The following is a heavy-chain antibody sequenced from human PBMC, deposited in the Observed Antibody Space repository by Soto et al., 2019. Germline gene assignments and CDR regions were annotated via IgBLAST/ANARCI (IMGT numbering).Heavy chain of an antibody. Sequence: QVQLVQSGAEVKKPGSSVKVSCKASGGTFSSYAISWVRQAPGQGLEWMGGIIPIFGTANYAQKFQGRVTITADEATSTAYRELSSLRSEDTAVYYCARGEASGSGWAIIDYWGQGTLVTVSS. J-gene: IGHJ4*02. CDR1: GGTFSSYA. CDR3: ARGEASGSGWAIIDY. V-gene: IGHV1-69*12. CDR2: IIPIFGTA. D-gene: IGHD3-22*01.